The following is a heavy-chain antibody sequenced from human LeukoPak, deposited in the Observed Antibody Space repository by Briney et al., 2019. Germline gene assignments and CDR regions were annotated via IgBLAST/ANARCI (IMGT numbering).Heavy chain of an antibody. V-gene: IGHV4-59*08. CDR3: ARINWNYFDY. Sequence: SETLSLTCTVSGGFISSYYWSWVRQPPGKGLEWIGYIYYSGNTNYNPPLKSRLTMSADRSRKQFSLNLNSVTAADTAVYYCARINWNYFDYWGQGILVTVSS. J-gene: IGHJ4*02. D-gene: IGHD1-1*01. CDR2: IYYSGNT. CDR1: GGFISSYY.